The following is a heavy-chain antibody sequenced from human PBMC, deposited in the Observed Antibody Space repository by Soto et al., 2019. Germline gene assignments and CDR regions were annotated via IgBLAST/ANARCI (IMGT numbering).Heavy chain of an antibody. D-gene: IGHD3-16*01. J-gene: IGHJ4*02. CDR2: ISATGGGT. CDR3: AKDRRAGGNSAFYFDF. Sequence: GGSLRLSCAASGFKFSNYAMSWVRQAPGKGLEWVSLISATGGGTYYADSVKGRFTISRDNSHNTLYLQVRSLTAEDTAVYYCAKDRRAGGNSAFYFDFWGQGAQVTVSS. CDR1: GFKFSNYA. V-gene: IGHV3-23*01.